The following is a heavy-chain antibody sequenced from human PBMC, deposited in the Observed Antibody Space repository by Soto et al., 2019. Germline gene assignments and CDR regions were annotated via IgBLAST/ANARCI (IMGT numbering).Heavy chain of an antibody. D-gene: IGHD3-22*01. CDR2: IIPLSGTA. CDR3: ARASNTSAYYIPYGLDV. CDR1: GGTFSRNV. V-gene: IGHV1-69*12. J-gene: IGHJ6*02. Sequence: QVQLVQSGAEVKKPGSSVKVSCKTSGGTFSRNVISWVRQAPGQGLEWMGGIIPLSGTANYALQFQGRVAITADESTSTAYMELNSLRSEDAAVYYCARASNTSAYYIPYGLDVWGPGTTVTVSS.